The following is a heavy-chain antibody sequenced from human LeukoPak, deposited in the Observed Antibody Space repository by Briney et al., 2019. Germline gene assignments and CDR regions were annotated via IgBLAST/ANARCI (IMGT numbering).Heavy chain of an antibody. J-gene: IGHJ5*02. CDR3: AGMTYQNWFDP. Sequence: PSETLSLTCTVSGGSISSYYWSWIRQPPGKGLEWIGYIYYSGSTNYNPSLKSRVTISVDTSKNQFSLKLSSVTAADTAVYYCAGMTYQNWFDPWGQGTLVTVSS. V-gene: IGHV4-59*08. D-gene: IGHD2-2*01. CDR2: IYYSGST. CDR1: GGSISSYY.